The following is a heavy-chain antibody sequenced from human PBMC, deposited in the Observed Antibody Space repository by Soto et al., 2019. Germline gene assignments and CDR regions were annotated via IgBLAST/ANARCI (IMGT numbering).Heavy chain of an antibody. CDR2: ISAYNGNT. CDR1: GYTFTSYG. CDR3: ARVFDYGEIPPFFDY. V-gene: IGHV1-18*01. D-gene: IGHD4-17*01. J-gene: IGHJ4*02. Sequence: ASVKVSCKASGYTFTSYGISWVRQAPGQGLEWKGWISAYNGNTNYAQKLQGRVTMTTDTSTSTAYMELRSLISDDTAVYYFARVFDYGEIPPFFDYWGQGTLVTVSS.